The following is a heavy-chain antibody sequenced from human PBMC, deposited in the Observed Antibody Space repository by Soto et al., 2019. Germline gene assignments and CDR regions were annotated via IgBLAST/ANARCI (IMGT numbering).Heavy chain of an antibody. J-gene: IGHJ4*02. Sequence: SETLSLTCTVSGGSISSSSYYWGWIRQPPGKGLEWIGSIYYSGSTYYNPSLKSRVTISVDTSKNQFSLKLSSVTAADTAVYYCAGGPSTRSIAAAGSLDYWGQGTLVTVSS. CDR2: IYYSGST. CDR1: GGSISSSSYY. D-gene: IGHD6-13*01. CDR3: AGGPSTRSIAAAGSLDY. V-gene: IGHV4-39*01.